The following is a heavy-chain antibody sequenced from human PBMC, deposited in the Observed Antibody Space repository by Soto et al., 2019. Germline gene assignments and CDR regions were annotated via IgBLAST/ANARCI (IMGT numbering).Heavy chain of an antibody. Sequence: SETLSLTCSVSGGSVTSGSHYWSWIRQPPGKGLEWIAYIYHDGGTNYNPSLKSQVTISIDVSRNQFSLRLNSVTAADTAVYYCARDRSDLLNSYDAFDIWGQGTMVTVSS. J-gene: IGHJ3*02. CDR3: ARDRSDLLNSYDAFDI. CDR1: GGSVTSGSHY. CDR2: IYHDGGT. V-gene: IGHV4-61*01.